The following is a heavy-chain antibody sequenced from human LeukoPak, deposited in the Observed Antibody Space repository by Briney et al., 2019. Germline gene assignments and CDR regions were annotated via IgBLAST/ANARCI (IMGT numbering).Heavy chain of an antibody. CDR1: GDTVSPSSAT. V-gene: IGHV6-1*01. J-gene: IGHJ3*02. CDR3: ASGDPYVFDI. D-gene: IGHD4-17*01. CDR2: TYYRSKWYN. Sequence: SQTLSLTCAISGDTVSPSSATWNWIRQSPSRGLEWLGRTYYRSKWYNHYAVSVKGRIHVNPDTSRNQCSLQLNSVTPEDTSVYSYASGDPYVFDIWGQGTRVTVSS.